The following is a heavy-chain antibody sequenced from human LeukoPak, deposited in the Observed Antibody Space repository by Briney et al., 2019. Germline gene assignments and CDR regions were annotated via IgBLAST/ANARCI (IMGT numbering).Heavy chain of an antibody. D-gene: IGHD5-12*01. J-gene: IGHJ4*02. CDR3: ARGYDYLDY. Sequence: SVKVSCKASGYTFTGYYMHWVRQAPGQGLEWMGGIIPIFGTANYAQKFQGRVTITADESTSTAYMELSSLRSEDTAVYYCARGYDYLDYWGQGTLVTVSS. CDR1: GYTFTGYY. CDR2: IIPIFGTA. V-gene: IGHV1-69*13.